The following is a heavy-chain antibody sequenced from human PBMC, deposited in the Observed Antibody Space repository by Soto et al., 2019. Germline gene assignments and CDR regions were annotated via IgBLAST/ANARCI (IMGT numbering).Heavy chain of an antibody. CDR3: ARGVNGLLLNYYYYYYMDV. CDR1: GGSISSSSYY. D-gene: IGHD2-15*01. J-gene: IGHJ6*03. V-gene: IGHV4-39*01. CDR2: IYYRGGT. Sequence: SETLSLTCTVSGGSISSSSYYWGWIRQPPGRGLEWIGSIYYRGGTYYNPSLRSRVTISVDTSKNQFSLKLSSVTAADTAVYYCARGVNGLLLNYYYYYYMDVWGKGTTVTVSS.